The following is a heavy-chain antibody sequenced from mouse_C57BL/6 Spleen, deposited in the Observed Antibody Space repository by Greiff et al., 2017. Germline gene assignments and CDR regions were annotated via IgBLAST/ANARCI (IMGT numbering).Heavy chain of an antibody. CDR2: ISNGGGST. J-gene: IGHJ3*01. CDR3: ARPRTSQATWFAY. CDR1: GFTFSDYY. Sequence: DVMLVESGGGLVQPGGSLKLSCAASGFTFSDYYMYWVRQTPEKRLEWVAYISNGGGSTYYPDTVKGRFTISRDHAKNTLYLQMSRLKSEDTAMYYCARPRTSQATWFAYWGQGTLVTVSA. V-gene: IGHV5-12*01. D-gene: IGHD3-2*02.